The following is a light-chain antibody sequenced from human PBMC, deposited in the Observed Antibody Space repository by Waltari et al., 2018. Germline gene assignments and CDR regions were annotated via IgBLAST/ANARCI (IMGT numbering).Light chain of an antibody. J-gene: IGLJ2*01. Sequence: QSALTQPASVSGSPGQSIPISCTGTSSDVGGYNYVSWYQQHPGKAPNLMIYEVSNRPSGVSNRFSGSKSGNTASLTISGLQAEDEADYYCSSYTSSSTVVFGGGTKLTVL. CDR1: SSDVGGYNY. CDR2: EVS. V-gene: IGLV2-14*01. CDR3: SSYTSSSTVV.